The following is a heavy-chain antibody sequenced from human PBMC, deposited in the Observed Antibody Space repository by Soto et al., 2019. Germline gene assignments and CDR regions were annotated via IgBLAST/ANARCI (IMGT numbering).Heavy chain of an antibody. Sequence: QVQLVESGGGVVQPGTSLRVSCVGSGFTFRSYVIHWVRQAPGKGLEWVALTSYDGSNKYYGDSVRGRFTISRDNSRNTVDLQMDSLRVEDTALYYCARWVTTGGLDVWGQGTLVSVSS. CDR1: GFTFRSYV. J-gene: IGHJ1*01. D-gene: IGHD2-21*02. CDR2: TSYDGSNK. V-gene: IGHV3-30*19. CDR3: ARWVTTGGLDV.